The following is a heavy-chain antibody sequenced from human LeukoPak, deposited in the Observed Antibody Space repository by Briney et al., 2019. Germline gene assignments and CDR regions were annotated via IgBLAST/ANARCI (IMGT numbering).Heavy chain of an antibody. Sequence: QPGRSLRLSCAASGFTFSRYTMHWVRQAPGKGLEWVAVISYDGTNKFYADSVKGRFTISRDNSKNTLYLQMNSLRAEDTAVYYCAKDSIAVADLFDYWGQGTLVTVSS. CDR1: GFTFSRYT. CDR3: AKDSIAVADLFDY. V-gene: IGHV3-30-3*01. J-gene: IGHJ4*02. D-gene: IGHD6-19*01. CDR2: ISYDGTNK.